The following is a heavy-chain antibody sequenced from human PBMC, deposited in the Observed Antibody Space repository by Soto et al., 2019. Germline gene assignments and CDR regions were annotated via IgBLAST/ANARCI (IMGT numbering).Heavy chain of an antibody. D-gene: IGHD6-13*01. V-gene: IGHV3-23*01. CDR3: AKEPPSRARIAAAGPFDY. CDR2: ISGSGGST. J-gene: IGHJ4*02. CDR1: GFTFSSYA. Sequence: GGSLRLSCAASGFTFSSYAMSWVRQAPGKGLEWVSAISGSGGSTYYADSVKGRFTISRDNSKNTLYLQMNSLRAEDTAVYYCAKEPPSRARIAAAGPFDYWGQGTLVTVSS.